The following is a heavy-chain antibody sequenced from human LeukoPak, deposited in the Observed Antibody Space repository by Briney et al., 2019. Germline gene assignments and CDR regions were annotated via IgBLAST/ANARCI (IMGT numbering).Heavy chain of an antibody. CDR1: GSYINNYY. J-gene: IGHJ3*02. V-gene: IGHV4-39*07. CDR2: IYHSGST. Sequence: SETLSLTCSVSGSYINNYYWGWIRQAPGKGPEWIGSIYHSGSTYYNPSLKSRVTISVDTSKNQFSLKLSSVTAADTAVYYCARLAYCGGDCYSGAFDIWGQGTMVTVSS. CDR3: ARLAYCGGDCYSGAFDI. D-gene: IGHD2-21*02.